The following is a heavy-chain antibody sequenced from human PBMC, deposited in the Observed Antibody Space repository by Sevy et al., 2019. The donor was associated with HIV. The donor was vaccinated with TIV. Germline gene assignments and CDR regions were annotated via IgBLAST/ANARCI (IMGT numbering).Heavy chain of an antibody. D-gene: IGHD3-22*01. CDR2: MKQDESEK. V-gene: IGHV3-7*04. CDR3: ARGNSGSFDY. CDR1: GFSFSSYW. J-gene: IGHJ4*02. Sequence: VGSLRLSCAASGFSFSSYWMHWVRQAPGKGLEWVANMKQDESEKYYVASVKGRFTISRDNAKNSVYLQMNSLRPEDTAIYYCARGNSGSFDYWGQGTLVTVSS.